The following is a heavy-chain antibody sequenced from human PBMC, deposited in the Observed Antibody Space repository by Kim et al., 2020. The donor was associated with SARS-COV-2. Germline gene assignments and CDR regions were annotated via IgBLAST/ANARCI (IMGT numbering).Heavy chain of an antibody. CDR1: EFTLTNYA. CDR2: IGDRGITT. J-gene: IGHJ4*02. V-gene: IGHV3-23*01. CDR3: GRDRFGSDPKFFDY. Sequence: GGSLRLSCTASEFTLTNYAMAWVRQAPGKGLEWVSGIGDRGITTYYTDSVKGRFTISRDSSKNTLYLQMNNLRVDDTAVYYCGRDRFGSDPKFFDYWGQGTLVTVSS. D-gene: IGHD1-26*01.